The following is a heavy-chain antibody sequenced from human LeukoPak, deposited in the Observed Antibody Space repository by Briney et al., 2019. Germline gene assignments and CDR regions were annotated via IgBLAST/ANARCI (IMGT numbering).Heavy chain of an antibody. CDR1: GFSFDDYA. CDR3: AKGMGATYLYYFDN. D-gene: IGHD1-26*01. Sequence: GGSLRLSCAASGFSFDDYAMHWVRQAPGKGLEWVEGISWNSGSFGYADSVKGRFTISRDNAKNSLFLQMNSLRTEDMALYYCAKGMGATYLYYFDNWGQGTLVTVSS. CDR2: ISWNSGSF. J-gene: IGHJ4*02. V-gene: IGHV3-9*03.